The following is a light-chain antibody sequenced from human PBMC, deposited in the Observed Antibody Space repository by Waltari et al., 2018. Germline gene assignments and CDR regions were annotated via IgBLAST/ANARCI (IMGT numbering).Light chain of an antibody. J-gene: IGKJ1*01. V-gene: IGKV2-28*01. CDR1: QGLLHSNGYNY. Sequence: DIVMTQSPLSLPVTPGEPASISCRSSQGLLHSNGYNYLDRYVQKPGQSPQLLIHLGSIRATGVPDRFSGSGSGTDFTLRISRVEAEDVCVYYCMQALQTPWTFGQGTKVEIK. CDR3: MQALQTPWT. CDR2: LGS.